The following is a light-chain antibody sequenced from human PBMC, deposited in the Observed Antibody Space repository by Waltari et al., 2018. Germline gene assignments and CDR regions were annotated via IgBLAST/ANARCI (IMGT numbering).Light chain of an antibody. CDR1: QSISRY. V-gene: IGKV1-39*01. CDR3: QQSYGTPRT. J-gene: IGKJ1*01. CDR2: GPS. Sequence: DIQMTQSPSSLSASVGDSVTITCRASQSISRYLNWYQQKPGKAPKLLIYGPSGLHGGAPFRFSGSGSGTDFTLTISSLQPEDFATYFCQQSYGTPRTFGQGTKVEI.